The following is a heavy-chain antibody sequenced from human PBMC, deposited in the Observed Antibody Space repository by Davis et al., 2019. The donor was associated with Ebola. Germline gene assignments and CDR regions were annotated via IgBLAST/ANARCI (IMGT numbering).Heavy chain of an antibody. D-gene: IGHD2-8*02. V-gene: IGHV3-15*01. CDR2: IKSKSDGGTP. J-gene: IGHJ4*02. CDR3: TTLPTGARDY. CDR1: GFTLSYAW. Sequence: GESLKLSCASPGFTLSYAWMSWVRQAPGKGLEWVGRIKSKSDGGTPDYAAPVKGRFTISRDDSKNTWYLQMNSLKAEDTAVYYCTTLPTGARDYWGQGTLVTVSS.